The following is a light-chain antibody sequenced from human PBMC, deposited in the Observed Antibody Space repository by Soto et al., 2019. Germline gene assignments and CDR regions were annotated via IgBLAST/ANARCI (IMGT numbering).Light chain of an antibody. CDR1: DIGSKS. J-gene: IGLJ3*02. CDR3: QVWDRNNNHVL. CDR2: DDR. V-gene: IGLV3-21*02. Sequence: SYELTQPPSVSVAPGQTAMITCGGNDIGSKSVHWYQQRPGQAPVLVVYDDRDRPSAIPERFSGSNSGSTATLTISRVEAGDEADYYCQVWDRNNNHVLFGGGTKLTVL.